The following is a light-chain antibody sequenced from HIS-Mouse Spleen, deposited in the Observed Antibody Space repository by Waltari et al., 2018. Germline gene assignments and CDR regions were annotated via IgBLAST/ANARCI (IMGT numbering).Light chain of an antibody. CDR3: QQLNSYPQET. J-gene: IGKJ4*01. Sequence: DIQLTQSPSFLSASVGDRVTITCRASQGISSYLAWYQQKPGKAPKLLIYAASTLQSGVPSRFSGSGSGTELTLTISSLQPEDFATYYCQQLNSYPQETFGGGTKVEIK. V-gene: IGKV1-9*01. CDR1: QGISSY. CDR2: AAS.